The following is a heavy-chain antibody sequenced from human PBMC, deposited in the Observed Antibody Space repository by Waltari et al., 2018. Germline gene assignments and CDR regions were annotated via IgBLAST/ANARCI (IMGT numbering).Heavy chain of an antibody. J-gene: IGHJ4*02. Sequence: EVQLVESGGGLVQPGESLTLSCAASGFTFDDYAMHWVRQRPGKVLEWVSWITWDSDNIDYADAVRGRFSISRDNAQSILFLTMNSLKPEDTALYFCARDTGEYRVLDYWGQGTLVTVSS. CDR2: ITWDSDNI. CDR3: ARDTGEYRVLDY. V-gene: IGHV3-9*01. D-gene: IGHD4-17*01. CDR1: GFTFDDYA.